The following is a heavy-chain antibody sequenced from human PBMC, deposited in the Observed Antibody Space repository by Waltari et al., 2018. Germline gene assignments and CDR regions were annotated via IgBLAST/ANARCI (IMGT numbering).Heavy chain of an antibody. CDR2: ISGSGGST. D-gene: IGHD6-19*01. J-gene: IGHJ4*02. CDR1: GFTFSSYA. V-gene: IGHV3-23*01. Sequence: EVQLLESGGGLVQPGGSLRLSCAASGFTFSSYAMSWVRQAPGKGLEGVSAISGSGGSTYYADSVKGRFTISRDNSKNTLYLQMNSLRAEDTAVYYCAKVTPSQYSSGWPPREHYFDYWGQGTLVTVSS. CDR3: AKVTPSQYSSGWPPREHYFDY.